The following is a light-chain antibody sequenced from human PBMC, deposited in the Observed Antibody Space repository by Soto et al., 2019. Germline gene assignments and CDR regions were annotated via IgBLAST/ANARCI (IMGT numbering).Light chain of an antibody. J-gene: IGKJ4*01. Sequence: EVVMTQSPATLSMSLGERATLSCRASQSVNSNLAWYQQKPGQAPRLLITGASVRATGVAARFSGSGFGTEFSLTISSVQYAEVGVYHCQQYRNWPPLTFGGGTKVEIK. CDR3: QQYRNWPPLT. CDR1: QSVNSN. V-gene: IGKV3-15*01. CDR2: GAS.